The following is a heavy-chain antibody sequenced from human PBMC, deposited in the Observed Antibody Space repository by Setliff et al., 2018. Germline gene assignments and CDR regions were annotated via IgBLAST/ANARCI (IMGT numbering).Heavy chain of an antibody. Sequence: PSETLSLTCAVYGGSFSGYYWSWIRQPAGKGLEWIGHIYIGGSANYNPSLKSRVTMSIDTSKNQFSLELNSVTAADMAVYYCAREQWLDPPGYYYMDVWAKGTTVTVSS. V-gene: IGHV4-4*07. CDR2: IYIGGSA. CDR3: AREQWLDPPGYYYMDV. CDR1: GGSFSGYY. D-gene: IGHD6-19*01. J-gene: IGHJ6*03.